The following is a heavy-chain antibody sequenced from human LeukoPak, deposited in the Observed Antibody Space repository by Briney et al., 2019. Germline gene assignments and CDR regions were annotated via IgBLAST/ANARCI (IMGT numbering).Heavy chain of an antibody. CDR2: INSDGSST. D-gene: IGHD3-9*01. CDR1: GFTFSNFW. J-gene: IGHJ4*02. V-gene: IGHV3-74*01. CDR3: AREVITIFPPLFDY. Sequence: GGSLRLSCAAAGFTFSNFWMHWVRQTPGKGLVWVSRINSDGSSTSYADSVKGRFAISRDNAKNTLYLQMNSLKAEDTAVYYCAREVITIFPPLFDYWGQGTLVTVSS.